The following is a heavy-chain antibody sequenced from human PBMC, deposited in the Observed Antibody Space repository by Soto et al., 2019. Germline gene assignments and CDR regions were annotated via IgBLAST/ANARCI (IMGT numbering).Heavy chain of an antibody. CDR2: IKSKIDGGTT. Sequence: PGGSLRLSCVASGFTFGNAWINWVRQAPGKGLEWVGRIKSKIDGGTTDFAAPVKGRFAISRDDSKNSAYMQMNSLRAEDTAVYYCAKDLEGYDSSGYYLPYYFDYWGQGTLVTVSS. V-gene: IGHV3-15*07. D-gene: IGHD3-22*01. CDR1: GFTFGNAW. J-gene: IGHJ4*02. CDR3: AKDLEGYDSSGYYLPYYFDY.